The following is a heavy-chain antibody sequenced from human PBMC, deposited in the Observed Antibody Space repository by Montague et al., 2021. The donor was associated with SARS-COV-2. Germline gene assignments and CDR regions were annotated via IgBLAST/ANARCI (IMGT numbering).Heavy chain of an antibody. Sequence: TLSLTCTVSGGSISSGSYYWSWIRRPAGKGLEWIGRIHTTGRTNYNPSPKCRVTISVDTSKNKFTLKLSSVTAADTAAEYCASERAYDYGSGAYPGGFDIWGQGTRVTVS. CDR2: IHTTGRT. D-gene: IGHD3-10*01. V-gene: IGHV4-61*02. CDR1: GGSISSGSYY. J-gene: IGHJ3*02. CDR3: ASERAYDYGSGAYPGGFDI.